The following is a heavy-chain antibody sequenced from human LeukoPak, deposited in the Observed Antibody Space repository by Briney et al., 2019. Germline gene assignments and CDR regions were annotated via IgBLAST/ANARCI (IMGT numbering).Heavy chain of an antibody. CDR1: GGSISSGGYS. Sequence: PSETLSLTCAVSGGSISSGGYSWSWIRQPPGKGLEWIGYIDHSGSTYYSLSLKSRVTISVDRSKNQFSLKLSSVTAADTAVYYCASSGSYGGAFDYWGQGTLVTVSS. V-gene: IGHV4-30-2*01. CDR2: IDHSGST. CDR3: ASSGSYGGAFDY. J-gene: IGHJ4*02. D-gene: IGHD1-26*01.